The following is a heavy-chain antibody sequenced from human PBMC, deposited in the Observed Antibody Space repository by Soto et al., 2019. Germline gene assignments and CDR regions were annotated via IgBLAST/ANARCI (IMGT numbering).Heavy chain of an antibody. CDR3: ARAPRGWGRGTSCFANYYSAMDV. CDR1: GYTFTDYH. CDR2: VDPNTGDT. V-gene: IGHV1-2*02. D-gene: IGHD2-2*01. Sequence: QVQLVQSGAEVKKPGASVKVSCKASGYTFTDYHIHWMRQAPGQGLEWMGWVDPNTGDTNYAQKFQGRVTMTRDTSVNPAHMGLSSLTSDDTACFYCARAPRGWGRGTSCFANYYSAMDVWGQGTRSSSP. J-gene: IGHJ6*02.